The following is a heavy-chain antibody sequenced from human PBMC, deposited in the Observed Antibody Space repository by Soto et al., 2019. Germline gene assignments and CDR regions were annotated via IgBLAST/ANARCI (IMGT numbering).Heavy chain of an antibody. CDR2: IWYVGSNK. CDR1: GFTFRSYG. D-gene: IGHD2-15*01. J-gene: IGHJ4*02. V-gene: IGHV3-33*01. CDR3: AREGTYCSGGSCYPHFDY. Sequence: QVQLVESGGGVVQPGRSLRLSCAASGFTFRSYGMHWVGQAPGKGLGGWAVIWYVGSNKYYADSVKGRFTISRDNSKNTLYLQMNSLRAEDTAVYYCAREGTYCSGGSCYPHFDYWGQGTLVTVSS.